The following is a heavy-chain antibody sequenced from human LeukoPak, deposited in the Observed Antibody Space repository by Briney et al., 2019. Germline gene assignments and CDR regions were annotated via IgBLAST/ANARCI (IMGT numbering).Heavy chain of an antibody. CDR3: VRDPSGSGFAFDS. Sequence: GGSLRLPCAASGFTFSDYYMSWIRQAPGKGLEWVSYISSSSSYTNYADSVKGRFTISRDNAKNSLYLQMNSLRAEDTAVYYCVRDPSGSGFAFDSWGQGALVTVS. CDR2: ISSSSSYT. D-gene: IGHD1-1*01. J-gene: IGHJ4*02. CDR1: GFTFSDYY. V-gene: IGHV3-11*06.